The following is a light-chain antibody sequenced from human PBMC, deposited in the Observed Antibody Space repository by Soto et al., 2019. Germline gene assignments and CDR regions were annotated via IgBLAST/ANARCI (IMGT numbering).Light chain of an antibody. CDR1: SGHSDYK. CDR3: HAWVNAIVV. V-gene: IGLV4-69*01. J-gene: IGLJ2*01. CDR2: LNSDGRH. Sequence: QLVLTQSPSASASLGASVKLTCTLSSGHSDYKIAWHQQQPEKGPRYLMKLNSDGRHNKADGIPDRFSGSSSGAERYLAISSLQSADECAYYCHAWVNAIVVFGGGTKLTVL.